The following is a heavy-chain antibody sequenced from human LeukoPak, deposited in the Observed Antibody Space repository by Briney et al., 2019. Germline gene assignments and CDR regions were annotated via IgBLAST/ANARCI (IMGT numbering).Heavy chain of an antibody. J-gene: IGHJ4*02. D-gene: IGHD4-17*01. CDR1: GRSISSGDYY. CDR2: IYYSRST. CDR3: ARYVEGWTGDYRFDY. Sequence: SETLSLTCAVSGRSISSGDYYRSWIRQHPGKGLEWIGYIYYSRSTYYNPSLKSRVTISIDTSKNQFSLRLSSVTAADTAVYYCARYVEGWTGDYRFDYWGQGTLVTVSS. V-gene: IGHV4-31*11.